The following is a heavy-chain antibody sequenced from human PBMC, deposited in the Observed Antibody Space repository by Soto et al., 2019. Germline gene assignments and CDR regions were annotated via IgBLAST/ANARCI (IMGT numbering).Heavy chain of an antibody. CDR3: ARGGDIVVVPAAIPYYMDV. CDR1: GFTVSSNY. CDR2: IYSGGST. D-gene: IGHD2-2*01. Sequence: GGSLRLSCAASGFTVSSNYMSWVRQAPGKGLEWVSVIYSGGSTYYADSVKGRFTISRNNSKNTLYLQMNSLRAEDTAVYYCARGGDIVVVPAAIPYYMDVWGKGTTVTVSS. J-gene: IGHJ6*03. V-gene: IGHV3-53*04.